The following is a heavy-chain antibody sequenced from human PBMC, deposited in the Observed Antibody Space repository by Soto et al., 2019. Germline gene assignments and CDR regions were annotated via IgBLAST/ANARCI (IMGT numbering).Heavy chain of an antibody. J-gene: IGHJ4*02. D-gene: IGHD3-10*01. V-gene: IGHV4-34*01. CDR1: GESFSGYY. Sequence: PSETLSLTCAVYGESFSGYYWTWIRQPPGTGLEWIGEINHSGSTNYNPSLKSRVTISVDTSKNQFSLKLNSMTAADTAVYYCARHNYGSGSTYFDYWGQGTLVTAPQ. CDR3: ARHNYGSGSTYFDY. CDR2: INHSGST.